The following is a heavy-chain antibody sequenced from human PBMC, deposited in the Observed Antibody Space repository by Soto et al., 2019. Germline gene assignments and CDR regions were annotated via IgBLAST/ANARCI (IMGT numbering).Heavy chain of an antibody. J-gene: IGHJ4*02. CDR3: ARSYCSGGSCYSERLDY. CDR1: GGSFSGYY. D-gene: IGHD2-15*01. Sequence: QVQLQQWGAGLLKPSETLSLTCAVYGGSFSGYYWSWIRQPPGKGLEWIGEINHSGSTNYNPSLKSRVTISVDTSKNQFSLKLSSVNAAATAVYYCARSYCSGGSCYSERLDYWGQGTLVTVSS. V-gene: IGHV4-34*01. CDR2: INHSGST.